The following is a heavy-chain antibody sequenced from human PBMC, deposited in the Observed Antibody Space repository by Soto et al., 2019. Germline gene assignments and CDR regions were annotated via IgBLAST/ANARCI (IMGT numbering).Heavy chain of an antibody. Sequence: SETLSLTCTVSGGSISSYYWSWIRQPPGKGLEWIGYIYYSGSTNYNPSLKSRVTISVDTSKNQFSLKLSSVTAADTAVYYCARHYDFWSGSPFDPWGQGTLVTVS. V-gene: IGHV4-59*01. J-gene: IGHJ5*02. CDR2: IYYSGST. CDR3: ARHYDFWSGSPFDP. CDR1: GGSISSYY. D-gene: IGHD3-3*01.